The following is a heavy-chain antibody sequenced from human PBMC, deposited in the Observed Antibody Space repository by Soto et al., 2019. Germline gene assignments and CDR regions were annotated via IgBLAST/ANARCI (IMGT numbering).Heavy chain of an antibody. D-gene: IGHD2-15*01. Sequence: ASVKVSCKASGYTFTSYGISWVRQAPGQGLEWMGWISAYNGNTNYAQKLQGRVTMTTDTSTSTAYMELRSLRSDDTAVYYFARVVVAATTGDYAFWFDPWGQGTLVTVSS. J-gene: IGHJ5*02. CDR1: GYTFTSYG. CDR3: ARVVVAATTGDYAFWFDP. CDR2: ISAYNGNT. V-gene: IGHV1-18*01.